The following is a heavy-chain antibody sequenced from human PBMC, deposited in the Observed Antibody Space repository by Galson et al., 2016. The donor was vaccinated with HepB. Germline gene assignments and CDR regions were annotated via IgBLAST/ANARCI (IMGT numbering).Heavy chain of an antibody. V-gene: IGHV3-9*01. D-gene: IGHD6-13*01. CDR2: ISWNGGGV. CDR1: GFRFDDYA. J-gene: IGHJ6*02. Sequence: SLRLSCAASGFRFDDYAMDWVRQAPGKGLEWVSGISWNGGGVGYADSVQGRFTISRDNAKNSLYLQMDSLTPEDPALYYCAKALDHSSAWSDSYYYGMDVWGQGTTVTVSS. CDR3: AKALDHSSAWSDSYYYGMDV.